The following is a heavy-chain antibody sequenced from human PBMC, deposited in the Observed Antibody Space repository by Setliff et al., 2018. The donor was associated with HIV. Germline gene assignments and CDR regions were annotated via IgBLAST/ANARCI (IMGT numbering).Heavy chain of an antibody. J-gene: IGHJ5*02. Sequence: ASVKVSCKASGYTFTSYAMHWVRQAPGQRLEWMGWINAGNGNTKYSQKFQGRVTMTTDTSTSTAYMELSSLRSDDTAVYFCARDLAESAFIMIRGAGWFDPWGQGTLVTVSS. CDR2: INAGNGNT. V-gene: IGHV1-3*01. CDR1: GYTFTSYA. D-gene: IGHD3-10*01. CDR3: ARDLAESAFIMIRGAGWFDP.